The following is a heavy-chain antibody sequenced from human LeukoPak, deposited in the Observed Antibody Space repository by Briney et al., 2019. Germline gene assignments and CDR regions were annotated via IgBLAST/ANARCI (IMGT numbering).Heavy chain of an antibody. V-gene: IGHV3-30*02. CDR1: GFTFSSYG. D-gene: IGHD2-2*02. Sequence: GGSLRLSCAASGFTFSSYGMHWVRQAPGKGLEWVAFIRYDGSNKYYADSVKGRFTISRDNSKNTLYLQMSSLRAEDTAVYYCAKSYLCASCYSYYYMDVWGKGTTVTVSS. CDR3: AKSYLCASCYSYYYMDV. J-gene: IGHJ6*03. CDR2: IRYDGSNK.